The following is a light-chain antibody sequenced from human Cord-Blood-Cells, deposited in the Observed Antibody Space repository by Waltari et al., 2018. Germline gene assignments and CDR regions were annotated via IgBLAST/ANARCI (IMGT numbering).Light chain of an antibody. CDR2: GAS. CDR1: QSVSSSY. V-gene: IGKV3-20*01. CDR3: QQYSSSPYT. Sequence: EIVLTQSPGTLPLSPGERATLLCRASQSVSSSYLAWYQQKPGQAPRLLIYGASSRATGIPDRFSGSGSGTDFTLTISRLEPEDFAVYYCQQYSSSPYTFGQGTKLEIK. J-gene: IGKJ2*01.